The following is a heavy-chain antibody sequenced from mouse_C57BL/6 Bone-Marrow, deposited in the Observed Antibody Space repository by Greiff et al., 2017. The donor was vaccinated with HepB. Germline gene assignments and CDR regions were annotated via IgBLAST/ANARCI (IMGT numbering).Heavy chain of an antibody. Sequence: QVQLQQSGPELVKPGASVKISCKASGYAFSSSWMNWVKQRPGKGLEWIGRIYPGDGDTNYNGKFKGKATLTADKSSSTAYMQLSSLTSEDSAVYFCARGDSSGYQYYFDYWGQGTTLTVSS. CDR2: IYPGDGDT. V-gene: IGHV1-82*01. CDR3: ARGDSSGYQYYFDY. J-gene: IGHJ2*01. CDR1: GYAFSSSW. D-gene: IGHD3-2*02.